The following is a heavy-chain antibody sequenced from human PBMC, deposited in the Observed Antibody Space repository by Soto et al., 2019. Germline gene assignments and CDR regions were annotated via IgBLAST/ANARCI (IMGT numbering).Heavy chain of an antibody. CDR1: GGSISSYY. CDR3: ARKSSGNYEQLDY. D-gene: IGHD1-26*01. J-gene: IGHJ4*02. V-gene: IGHV4-4*07. Sequence: PSETLSLTCSVSGGSISSYYWNWIRQPAGKGLEWIGRIYASGGTNYNPSLKSRVTMSVDTSKNQFSLKLSSVTAADAAVYYCARKSSGNYEQLDYWGQGTLVTVSS. CDR2: IYASGGT.